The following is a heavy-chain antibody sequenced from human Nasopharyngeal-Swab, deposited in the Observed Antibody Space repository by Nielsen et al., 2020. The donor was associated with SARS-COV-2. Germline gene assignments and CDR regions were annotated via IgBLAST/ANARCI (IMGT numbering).Heavy chain of an antibody. CDR3: ARDRGGPRDDSSGYLYYFDY. Sequence: WLRQPPGKGLEWIGYIYYSGSTNYNPSLKSRVTISVDTSKNQFSLKLSSVTAADTAVYYCARDRGGPRDDSSGYLYYFDYWGQGTLVTVSS. CDR2: IYYSGST. V-gene: IGHV4-59*01. J-gene: IGHJ4*02. D-gene: IGHD3-22*01.